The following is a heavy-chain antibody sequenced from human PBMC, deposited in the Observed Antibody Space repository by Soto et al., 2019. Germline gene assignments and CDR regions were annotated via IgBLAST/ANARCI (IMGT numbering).Heavy chain of an antibody. CDR3: ARAGPAYYYDSSGYPHAFDI. D-gene: IGHD3-22*01. CDR2: IYYSGST. J-gene: IGHJ3*02. Sequence: QVQLQESGPGLVKPSQTLSLTCTVSGGSISSGGYYWSWIRQHPGKGLEWIGYIYYSGSTYYNPSLKSRVTISVDTSKIQFSLKLSSVTAADTAVYYCARAGPAYYYDSSGYPHAFDIWGQGTMVTVSS. V-gene: IGHV4-31*03. CDR1: GGSISSGGYY.